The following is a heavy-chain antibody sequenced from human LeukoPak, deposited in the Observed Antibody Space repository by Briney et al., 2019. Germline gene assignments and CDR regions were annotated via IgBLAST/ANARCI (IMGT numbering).Heavy chain of an antibody. J-gene: IGHJ2*01. D-gene: IGHD3-3*01. Sequence: GGSLRLSCVASGISSSNHWMSWVRQVPGKGLEWVANIKQDGSEKYYVDSVKGRFTISRDNAKNALYLQMNSLRVEDTAVYYCASSPPDYDFWTGLDWYFDVWGRGTLVTVSS. CDR3: ASSPPDYDFWTGLDWYFDV. CDR1: GISSSNHW. V-gene: IGHV3-7*03. CDR2: IKQDGSEK.